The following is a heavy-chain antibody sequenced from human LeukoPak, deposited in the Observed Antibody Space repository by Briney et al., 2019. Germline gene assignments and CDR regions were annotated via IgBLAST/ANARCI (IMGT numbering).Heavy chain of an antibody. CDR1: GFTFSSYR. CDR2: INNDGSST. Sequence: GGSLRLSCAASGFTFSSYRMHWVRQAPGKGLVWVSRINNDGSSTSYADSVKGRFTISRDNAKNTLYLQMNSLRAEDTAVYYCVSSYCSGGSCYSASGYWGQGTLVTVSS. CDR3: VSSYCSGGSCYSASGY. J-gene: IGHJ4*02. D-gene: IGHD2-15*01. V-gene: IGHV3-74*01.